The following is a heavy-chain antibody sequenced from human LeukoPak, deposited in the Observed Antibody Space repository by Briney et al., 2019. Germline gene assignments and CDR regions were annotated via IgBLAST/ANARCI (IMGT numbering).Heavy chain of an antibody. CDR2: IDWDDDK. D-gene: IGHD1-26*01. Sequence: SGPALVKPTQTLTLTCTLSGISLSTSGMRVSWIRQPPGEALEWLARIDWDDDKFYSTSLKTRLTISKDTSKNQVVLTMTNMVPVDTATYYCARTESGSRFDYWGQGTLVTVSS. J-gene: IGHJ4*02. V-gene: IGHV2-70*04. CDR1: GISLSTSGMR. CDR3: ARTESGSRFDY.